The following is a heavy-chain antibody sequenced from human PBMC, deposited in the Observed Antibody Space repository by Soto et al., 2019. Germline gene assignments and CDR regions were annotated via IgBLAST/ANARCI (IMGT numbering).Heavy chain of an antibody. Sequence: QVQLVQSGAEVKKPGSSVKVSCKASGGTFSSYAISWVRQAPGQGLEWMGGIIPIFGTANYAQKFQGRVTITADEATSTAYMELSSLRSEDTAVYYCARAYGDYVDYYYYYGMDVWGQGTTVTVSS. CDR3: ARAYGDYVDYYYYYGMDV. J-gene: IGHJ6*02. CDR2: IIPIFGTA. CDR1: GGTFSSYA. V-gene: IGHV1-69*01. D-gene: IGHD4-17*01.